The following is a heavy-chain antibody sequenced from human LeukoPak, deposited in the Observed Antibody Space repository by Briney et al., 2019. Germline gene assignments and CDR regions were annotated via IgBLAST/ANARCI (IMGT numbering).Heavy chain of an antibody. CDR2: ISWDGGST. Sequence: QPGGSLRLSCAASGFTFDDYAMHWVRQAPGKGLEWVSLISWDGGSTYYADSVKGRFTISRDNSKNSLYLQMNSLRAEDTAMYYCARLAHDAFDIWGQGTMVTVSS. V-gene: IGHV3-43D*03. D-gene: IGHD3-9*01. CDR1: GFTFDDYA. J-gene: IGHJ3*02. CDR3: ARLAHDAFDI.